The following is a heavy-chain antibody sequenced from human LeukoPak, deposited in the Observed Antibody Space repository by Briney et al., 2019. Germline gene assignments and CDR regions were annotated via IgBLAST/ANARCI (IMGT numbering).Heavy chain of an antibody. V-gene: IGHV4-39*07. CDR2: IYYSGST. Sequence: SETLSLTCTVSGGSISSSSYYWGWIRQPPGKGLEWIGSIYYSGSTYYNPSLKSRVTISVDTSKNQFSLKLSSVTAADTAVYYCARVTYYDFWSGYFLIAYNWLDPWGQGTLVTVSS. D-gene: IGHD3-3*01. CDR3: ARVTYYDFWSGYFLIAYNWLDP. CDR1: GGSISSSSYY. J-gene: IGHJ5*02.